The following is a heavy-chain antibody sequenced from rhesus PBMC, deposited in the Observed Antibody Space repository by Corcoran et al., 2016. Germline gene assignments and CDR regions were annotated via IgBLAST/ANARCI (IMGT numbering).Heavy chain of an antibody. CDR1: GASISSNF. Sequence: QVQLQESGPGLVKPSETLPLTCAVSGASISSNFWSWIRQPPGKGLEWIGYFYGGSGRTSYNPTLKSLDTLSKDTSKNQFSLKLSSVTAADTAVYYCARMTDTALDVWGRGVLVTVSS. CDR3: ARMTDTALDV. V-gene: IGHV4-147*01. CDR2: FYGGSGRT. J-gene: IGHJ5-2*02. D-gene: IGHD5-12*01.